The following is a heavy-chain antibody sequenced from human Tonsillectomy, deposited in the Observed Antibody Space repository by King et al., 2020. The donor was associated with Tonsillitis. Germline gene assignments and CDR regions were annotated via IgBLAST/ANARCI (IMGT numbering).Heavy chain of an antibody. V-gene: IGHV3-30*18. CDR2: ISYDGSNK. Sequence: VQLVQSGGGVVQPGRSLRLSCAASGFTFSSYGMHWVRQAPGKGLEWVAVISYDGSNKYYADSVKGRFTISRDNSKNTLYLQMNSLRAEDTAVYYCAKDFPVTEYSGYDRVFDYWGQGTLVTVSS. D-gene: IGHD5-12*01. CDR1: GFTFSSYG. J-gene: IGHJ4*02. CDR3: AKDFPVTEYSGYDRVFDY.